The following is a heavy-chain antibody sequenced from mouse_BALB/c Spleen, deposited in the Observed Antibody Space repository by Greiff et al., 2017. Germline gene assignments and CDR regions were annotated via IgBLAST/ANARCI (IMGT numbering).Heavy chain of an antibody. J-gene: IGHJ2*01. D-gene: IGHD2-1*01. CDR2: ISSGGSYT. CDR3: ARHVVGNYEGCFDY. V-gene: IGHV5-9-3*01. Sequence: EVQGVESGGGLVKPGGSLKLSCAASGFTFSSYAMSWVRQTPETRLEWVATISSGGSYTYYPDSVKGRFTISRDTAKSTLYLKMSSLRSEDTAMYYCARHVVGNYEGCFDYWGQGTTLTVSA. CDR1: GFTFSSYA.